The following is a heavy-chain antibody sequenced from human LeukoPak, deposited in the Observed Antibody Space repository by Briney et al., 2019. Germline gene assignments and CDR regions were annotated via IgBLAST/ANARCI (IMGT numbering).Heavy chain of an antibody. Sequence: GGSLRLSCAASGFTVSHYYMTWVRQAPGKGLECVSVIYSGGSTYSADSVKGRFTISRDNSRNMVYLQMSSLRAEDTAVYYCARAYGKWNDVYFYAFDLWGQGTMVTVSS. CDR2: IYSGGST. CDR3: ARAYGKWNDVYFYAFDL. J-gene: IGHJ3*01. CDR1: GFTVSHYY. D-gene: IGHD1-20*01. V-gene: IGHV3-53*01.